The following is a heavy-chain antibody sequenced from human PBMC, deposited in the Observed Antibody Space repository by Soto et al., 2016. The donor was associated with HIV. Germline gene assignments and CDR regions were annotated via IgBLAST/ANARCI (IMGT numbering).Heavy chain of an antibody. CDR2: IRSRANNYAT. CDR1: GFTFSGST. D-gene: IGHD2-2*01. Sequence: EVQLVESGGGLVQPGGSLKLSCAASGFTFSGSTMHWVRQASGKGLEWVGRIRSRANNYATAYGASVKGRFTISRDDSKNTAYLQMNSLKTEDTAVYYCTRGSSTSRHPLYYFGMDVWGQGTTVTVSS. CDR3: TRGSSTSRHPLYYFGMDV. J-gene: IGHJ6*02. V-gene: IGHV3-73*01.